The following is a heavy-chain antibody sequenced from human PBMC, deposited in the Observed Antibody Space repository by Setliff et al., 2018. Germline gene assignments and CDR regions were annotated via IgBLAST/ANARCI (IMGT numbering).Heavy chain of an antibody. Sequence: SETLSLTCAVYGGSFSTYYWNWIRQPPGKGLEWIGETNHSGSTNYNPSLKSRVTISVDTSKNQFSLKLRSVTAADTAVYYCASPRLSYYDNGAFPSDAFDLWGQGTMVTVSS. CDR3: ASPRLSYYDNGAFPSDAFDL. CDR1: GGSFSTYY. J-gene: IGHJ3*01. D-gene: IGHD3-22*01. CDR2: TNHSGST. V-gene: IGHV4-34*01.